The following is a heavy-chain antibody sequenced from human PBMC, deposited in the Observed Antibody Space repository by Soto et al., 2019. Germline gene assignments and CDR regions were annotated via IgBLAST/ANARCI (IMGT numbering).Heavy chain of an antibody. J-gene: IGHJ6*02. V-gene: IGHV1-18*01. CDR1: GYTFIGYG. CDR3: ARNYGDYPTYYAMDI. D-gene: IGHD4-17*01. CDR2: ISTFKGDT. Sequence: QVQLVQSGGEVKRVGASVKVSCEASGYTFIGYGISWVRQAPGQGLEWMGWISTFKGDTNYAQSLQGRLSLTADRSTNTAYMELRSLKSDDTAVYYCARNYGDYPTYYAMDIWGQGTTVAVSS.